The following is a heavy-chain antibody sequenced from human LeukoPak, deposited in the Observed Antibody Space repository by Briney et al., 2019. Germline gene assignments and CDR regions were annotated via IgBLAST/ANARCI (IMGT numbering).Heavy chain of an antibody. D-gene: IGHD5-12*01. Sequence: SETLSLTCTVSGGSISSSSHYWGWIRQPPGKGLEWIGSIYYSGRTFYNPSLRSRVTISVDTSKNQFSLRLSSVTAADTAVYYCAREDLSGYDYGPWGQGTLVTVSS. V-gene: IGHV4-39*02. CDR2: IYYSGRT. CDR1: GGSISSSSHY. J-gene: IGHJ4*02. CDR3: AREDLSGYDYGP.